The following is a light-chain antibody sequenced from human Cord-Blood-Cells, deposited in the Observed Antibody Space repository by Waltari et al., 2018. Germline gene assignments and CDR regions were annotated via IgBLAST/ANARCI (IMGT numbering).Light chain of an antibody. CDR3: QQNYSTPYT. Sequence: DIHMTESTASMSASVAHRVTITCRASQSISSYLSWYQQKPGKAPKLLIYAASSLQSGVPSRFSGSGSGTDFTLTISRLQPEDFATYYCQQNYSTPYTFGHGTKLDIK. CDR2: AAS. J-gene: IGKJ2*01. V-gene: IGKV1-39*01. CDR1: QSISSY.